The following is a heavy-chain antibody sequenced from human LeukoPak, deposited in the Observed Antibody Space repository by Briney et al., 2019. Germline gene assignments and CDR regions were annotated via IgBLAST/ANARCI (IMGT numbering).Heavy chain of an antibody. D-gene: IGHD3-3*01. CDR3: TTDSPNYDFWSGLYYYMDV. V-gene: IGHV3-15*01. CDR2: IKSKTDGGTT. J-gene: IGHJ6*03. CDR1: GFTFSNAW. Sequence: PGGSLRLSCAASGFTFSNAWMSWVRQAPGKGLEWVGRIKSKTDGGTTDYAAPVKGRFTISRDDSKNTLYLQMNSLKTEDTAVYYCTTDSPNYDFWSGLYYYMDVWGKGTTVTVSS.